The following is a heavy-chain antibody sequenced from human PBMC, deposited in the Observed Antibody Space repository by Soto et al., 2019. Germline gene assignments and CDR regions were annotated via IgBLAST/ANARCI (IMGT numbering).Heavy chain of an antibody. Sequence: GASVKVSCKASGYTFTSYAMHRVRQAPGQRLEWMGWINAGNGNTKYSQKFQGRVTITRDTSASTAYMELSSLRSEDTAVYYCARSGNFWSGYENYWGQGTRVTVSS. CDR2: INAGNGNT. J-gene: IGHJ4*02. CDR3: ARSGNFWSGYENY. V-gene: IGHV1-3*01. D-gene: IGHD3-3*01. CDR1: GYTFTSYA.